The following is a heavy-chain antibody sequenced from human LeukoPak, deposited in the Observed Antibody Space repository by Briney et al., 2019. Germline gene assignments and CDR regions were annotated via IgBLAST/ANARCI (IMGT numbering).Heavy chain of an antibody. CDR3: ARNDYYDSSGYER. V-gene: IGHV4-39*07. Sequence: SETLSLTCTVSGGSISSSSYYWGWIRQPPGKGLEWVGSIYYSGSTYYNPSLKSRVTISVDTSKNQFSLKLSSVTAADTAVYYCARNDYYDSSGYERWGQGTLVTVSS. CDR1: GGSISSSSYY. J-gene: IGHJ4*02. D-gene: IGHD3-22*01. CDR2: IYYSGST.